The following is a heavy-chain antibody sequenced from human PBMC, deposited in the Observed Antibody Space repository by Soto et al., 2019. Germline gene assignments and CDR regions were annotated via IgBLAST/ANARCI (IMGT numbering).Heavy chain of an antibody. CDR2: IYYSGTT. CDR1: GGSVSSGGYY. V-gene: IGHV4-31*03. Sequence: TLSLPFTVSGGSVSSGGYYWSWIRQHPGTGLEWIGYIYYSGTTYFNPSLKSRASISLDTSKNEFSLKLTSVTAADTAVYYCARRALPQCINGVCYKDGFWDYWGQGALVTVSS. D-gene: IGHD2-8*01. CDR3: ARRALPQCINGVCYKDGFWDY. J-gene: IGHJ4*02.